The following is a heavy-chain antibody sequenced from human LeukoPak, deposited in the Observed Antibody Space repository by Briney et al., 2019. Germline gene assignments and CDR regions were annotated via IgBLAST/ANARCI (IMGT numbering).Heavy chain of an antibody. CDR2: ISAYNGNT. Sequence: GASVKVSCKASGYTFTSYGISWVRQAPGQGLEWMGWISAYNGNTNYAQKLQGRVTMTTDTSTSTAYMELRSLRSDDTAVYYCARVIRFVSAVRYDILPAYYYGMDVWGQGTTVTVSS. D-gene: IGHD3-9*01. CDR1: GYTFTSYG. CDR3: ARVIRFVSAVRYDILPAYYYGMDV. J-gene: IGHJ6*02. V-gene: IGHV1-18*01.